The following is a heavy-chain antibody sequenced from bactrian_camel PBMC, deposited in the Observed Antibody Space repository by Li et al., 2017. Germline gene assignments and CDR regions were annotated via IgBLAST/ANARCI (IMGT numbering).Heavy chain of an antibody. D-gene: IGHD4*01. V-gene: IGHV3S26*01. J-gene: IGHJ4*01. CDR1: GYIFSGCG. CDR2: ISSSGAST. Sequence: VEAGGSLKLSCEASGYIFSGCGVAWYRQAPGKGLEWVSGISSSGASTTYPDSTEGRITISRDNANNTLYLHMNSLKPEDTAMYYCAAKNSWDPCGGPSLAATSYKRWGQGTQVTVS. CDR3: AAKNSWDPCGGPSLAATSYKR.